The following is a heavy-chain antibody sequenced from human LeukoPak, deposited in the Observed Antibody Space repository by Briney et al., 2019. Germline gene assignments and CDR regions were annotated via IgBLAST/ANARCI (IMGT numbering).Heavy chain of an antibody. J-gene: IGHJ4*02. CDR2: IKQDGSEK. V-gene: IGHV3-7*04. Sequence: PGGSLRLSCAASGFTLSSYWISWVRQAPGKGLEWVANIKQDGSEKYYVDSVKGRFTISRDNAKNTVYLQMNSLRAEDTAVYYCARAVAAAGSYWSQGTLVTVSS. CDR3: ARAVAAAGSY. D-gene: IGHD6-13*01. CDR1: GFTLSSYW.